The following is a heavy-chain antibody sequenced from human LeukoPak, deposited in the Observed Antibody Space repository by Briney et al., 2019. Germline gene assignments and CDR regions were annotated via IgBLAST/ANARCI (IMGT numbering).Heavy chain of an antibody. J-gene: IGHJ6*03. D-gene: IGHD2-2*01. Sequence: GGSLRLSCAASGFTFSSYAMSWVRQAPGKGLEWVSAISGSGGSTYYADSVKGRFTISRDNSKNTLYLQMNSLRAEDTAVYYCARGWYCSSTSCYPEDYYYYMDVWGKGTTVTVSS. V-gene: IGHV3-23*01. CDR2: ISGSGGST. CDR3: ARGWYCSSTSCYPEDYYYYMDV. CDR1: GFTFSSYA.